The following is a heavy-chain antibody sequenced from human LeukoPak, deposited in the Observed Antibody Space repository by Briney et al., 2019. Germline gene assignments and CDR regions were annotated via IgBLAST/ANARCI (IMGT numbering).Heavy chain of an antibody. CDR3: AKDIAAAGTRERDY. D-gene: IGHD6-13*01. CDR1: GFTFSAYA. V-gene: IGHV3-23*01. Sequence: GGSRTLSCAASGFTFSAYAMSWVRQAPGKGLEWVSAISGSGGSTYYADSVKGRFTISRDNSKNTLYLQTNSLRAEDTAVYYCAKDIAAAGTRERDYWGQGTLVTVSS. J-gene: IGHJ4*02. CDR2: ISGSGGST.